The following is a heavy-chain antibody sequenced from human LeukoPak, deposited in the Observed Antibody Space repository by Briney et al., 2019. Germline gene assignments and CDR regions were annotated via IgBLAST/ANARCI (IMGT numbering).Heavy chain of an antibody. D-gene: IGHD6-19*01. J-gene: IGHJ4*02. CDR2: IYYSGST. V-gene: IGHV4-59*01. CDR1: AXSTSSYY. CDR3: ARGRVAGGYYFDY. Sequence: ASETLSLTCTVSAXSTSSYYWSWVRQPPGKGLEWIGYIYYSGSTNYNPSLKSRVTISLDTSKNQFSLKLDSMTAADTAVYYCARGRVAGGYYFDYWGQGTLVTVSS.